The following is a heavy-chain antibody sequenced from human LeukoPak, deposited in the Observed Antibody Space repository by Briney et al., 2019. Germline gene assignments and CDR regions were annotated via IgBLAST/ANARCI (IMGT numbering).Heavy chain of an antibody. CDR2: ITTDGSST. CDR1: GFTFSDCW. D-gene: IGHD3-22*01. J-gene: IGHJ3*02. CDR3: ARGASSGNLKDAFDI. V-gene: IGHV3-74*01. Sequence: GGSLRLSCAASGFTFSDCWMHWVRQRPGEGLEYVSRITTDGSSTTYADSVKGRFTVSRDNAKNTLYLQMNSLRAEDTAVYYCARGASSGNLKDAFDIWGQGTMATVAS.